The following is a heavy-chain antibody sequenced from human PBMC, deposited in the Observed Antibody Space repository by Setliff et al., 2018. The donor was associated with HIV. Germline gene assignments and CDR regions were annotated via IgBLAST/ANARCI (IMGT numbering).Heavy chain of an antibody. CDR3: ARPRTYCSGGSCYLGPDY. D-gene: IGHD2-15*01. Sequence: SETLSLTCTVSTDPITTPYYWGWIRQPPGKGLEWIGNIYYSGSTYYNPSLKSRVTISVDTSKNQFSLKLSSVTAADTAMYYCARPRTYCSGGSCYLGPDYWGQGTLVTVSS. J-gene: IGHJ4*02. CDR1: TDPITTPYY. CDR2: IYYSGST. V-gene: IGHV4-38-2*02.